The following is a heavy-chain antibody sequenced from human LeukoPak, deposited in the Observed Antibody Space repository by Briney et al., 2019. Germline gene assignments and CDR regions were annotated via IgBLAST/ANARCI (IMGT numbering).Heavy chain of an antibody. D-gene: IGHD3-3*01. V-gene: IGHV5-51*01. CDR2: IFPGDSHT. J-gene: IGHJ5*02. CDR3: ARSSVNWFDP. Sequence: GESLKISCKGSGYSFTNYWIGWVRQMPGKGLEWMGIIFPGDSHTGYSPSFQGQVTMSADKSISTAYLQWSSLRASDTAMYYCARSSVNWFDPWGQGTLVTVSS. CDR1: GYSFTNYW.